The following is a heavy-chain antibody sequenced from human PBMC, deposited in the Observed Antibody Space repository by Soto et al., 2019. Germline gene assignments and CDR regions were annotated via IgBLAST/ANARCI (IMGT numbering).Heavy chain of an antibody. CDR2: ISGSGGST. V-gene: IGHV3-23*01. J-gene: IGHJ4*02. CDR3: AAGIAAAGSFDY. CDR1: GFTFSSYA. Sequence: GSLRLSCAASGFTFSSYAMSWVRQAPGKGLEWVSAISGSGGSTYYADSVKGRFTISRDNSKNTLYLQMNSLRAEDTAVYYCAAGIAAAGSFDYWGQGTLVTVSS. D-gene: IGHD6-13*01.